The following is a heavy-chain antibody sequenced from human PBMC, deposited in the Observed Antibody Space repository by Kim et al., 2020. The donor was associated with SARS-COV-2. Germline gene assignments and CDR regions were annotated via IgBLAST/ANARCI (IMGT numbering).Heavy chain of an antibody. CDR1: GFTFSNAW. J-gene: IGHJ4*02. CDR2: IKSKTDGGTT. V-gene: IGHV3-15*01. Sequence: GGSLRLSCAASGFTFSNAWMSWVRQAPGKGLEWVGRIKSKTDGGTTDYAAPVKGRFTISRDDSKNTLYLQMNSLKTEDTAVYYCTTSTDPYGDYDCFDYWGQGTLVTVPS. D-gene: IGHD4-17*01. CDR3: TTSTDPYGDYDCFDY.